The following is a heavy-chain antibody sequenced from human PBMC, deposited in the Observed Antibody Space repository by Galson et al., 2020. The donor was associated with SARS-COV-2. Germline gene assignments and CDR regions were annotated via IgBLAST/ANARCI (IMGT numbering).Heavy chain of an antibody. CDR2: INPTGGGQ. D-gene: IGHD4-4*01. CDR3: ARDSQGGNDYNYLLF. J-gene: IGHJ4*02. CDR1: GYNFTSYY. Sequence: ASAKVPCKASGYNFTSYYIHWVRQAPGQGLEWMGIINPTGGGQTYAQKFQGRVTMTRDTSTSTVYMELSSLRSEDTAVYYCARDSQGGNDYNYLLFWGQGTLVTVSS. V-gene: IGHV1-46*01.